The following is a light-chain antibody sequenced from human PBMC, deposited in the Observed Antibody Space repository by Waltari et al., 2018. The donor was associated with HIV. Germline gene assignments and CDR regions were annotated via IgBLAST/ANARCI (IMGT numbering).Light chain of an antibody. J-gene: IGLJ3*02. CDR1: SRNVGTYNL. CDR2: EVK. CDR3: CSYAGSDTLV. Sequence: HSALTQPASVSGSPGQSLTISSTGTSRNVGTYNLVSWYHQHPGKAPKLLIYEVKRRPSGLSDRFSGSKSGNTASLTVSGLQAEDEAIYYCCSYAGSDTLVFGGGTSLTIL. V-gene: IGLV2-23*02.